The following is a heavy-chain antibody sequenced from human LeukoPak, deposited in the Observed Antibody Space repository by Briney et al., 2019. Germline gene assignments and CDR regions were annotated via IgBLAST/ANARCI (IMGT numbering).Heavy chain of an antibody. Sequence: GGSLRLSCEASGFTFSSYAMAWVRQAPGKGLEWVSTISGSGGSTYYTDSVKGRFTISRDNSKNTLYLQMNSLRAEDTAVYYCAKERLLLWFGEALNWFDPWGQGTLVTVSS. CDR3: AKERLLLWFGEALNWFDP. CDR2: ISGSGGST. J-gene: IGHJ5*02. V-gene: IGHV3-23*01. D-gene: IGHD3-10*01. CDR1: GFTFSSYA.